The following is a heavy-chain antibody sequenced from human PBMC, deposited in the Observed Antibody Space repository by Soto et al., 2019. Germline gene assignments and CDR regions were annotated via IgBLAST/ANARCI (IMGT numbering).Heavy chain of an antibody. Sequence: QVQLVQSGAEVKKPGASVKVSCKASGYSFTSYGISWVRQAPGQGPEWMGGISAYYGNTDYAQKFQGRVTMTTDTSTSTAYMELRSLRSDDTAVYYCARSVKGWELFNYFDPWGQGTLVTVAS. CDR1: GYSFTSYG. V-gene: IGHV1-18*01. CDR2: ISAYYGNT. D-gene: IGHD1-26*01. CDR3: ARSVKGWELFNYFDP. J-gene: IGHJ5*02.